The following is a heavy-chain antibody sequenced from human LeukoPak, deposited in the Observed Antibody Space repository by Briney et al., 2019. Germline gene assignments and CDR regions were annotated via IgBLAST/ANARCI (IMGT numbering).Heavy chain of an antibody. CDR3: AKYVSARGPPYALAV. J-gene: IGHJ6*02. D-gene: IGHD2/OR15-2a*01. CDR1: GGTFSSYA. V-gene: IGHV3-23*01. Sequence: ASVKVSCKASGGTFSSYAMQWVRQAPGKGLEWVSGISASGGSTWYADSVKGRFTISRDNSKNTLYLQMNSLRAEDTAVYYCAKYVSARGPPYALAVWGQGTTVTVSS. CDR2: ISASGGST.